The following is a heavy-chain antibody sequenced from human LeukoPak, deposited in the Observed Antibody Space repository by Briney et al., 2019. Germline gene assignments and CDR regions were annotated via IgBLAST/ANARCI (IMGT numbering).Heavy chain of an antibody. V-gene: IGHV3-30*02. CDR1: GFTFSSFG. CDR2: IRYDEITK. CDR3: ARDHYGSGSYPSDH. D-gene: IGHD3-10*01. Sequence: GGSLRLSCAVSGFTFSSFGMHWVRQAPGKGLEWVAFIRYDEITKYYTDSVKGRFTISRDNSKNMLYLQMNGLRGEDTAVYYCARDHYGSGSYPSDHWGQGTLVTVSS. J-gene: IGHJ4*02.